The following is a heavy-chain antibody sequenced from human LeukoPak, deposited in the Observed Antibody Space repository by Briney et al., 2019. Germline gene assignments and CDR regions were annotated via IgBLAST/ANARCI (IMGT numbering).Heavy chain of an antibody. V-gene: IGHV4-59*01. CDR2: VYYSGST. J-gene: IGHJ4*02. D-gene: IGHD3-3*01. Sequence: SETLSLTCTVSGXSIGSYFWSWVRQPPGKGLEWIGYVYYSGSTNYNPSLKSRVAISVDTSKIQFSLKLSSVIAADTAVYYCARGPSAYPYFDYWGQGTLVTVSS. CDR1: GXSIGSYF. CDR3: ARGPSAYPYFDY.